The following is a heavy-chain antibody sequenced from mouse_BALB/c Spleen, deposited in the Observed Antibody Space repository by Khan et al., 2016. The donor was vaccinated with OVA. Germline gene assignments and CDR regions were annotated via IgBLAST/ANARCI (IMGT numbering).Heavy chain of an antibody. CDR1: GYTFSSYW. V-gene: IGHV1-69*02. CDR3: ARSYYYGSSTWFAY. Sequence: QVQLQQPGAELVKPGAPVKLSCKASGYTFSSYWMHWVEQRPGQGLEWIGEIDPSDSHTNYNQKFKGKATLNVDKSSSTAYMHLSSLTSEDSAVYYCARSYYYGSSTWFAYWGQGTLVTVSA. CDR2: IDPSDSHT. D-gene: IGHD1-1*01. J-gene: IGHJ3*01.